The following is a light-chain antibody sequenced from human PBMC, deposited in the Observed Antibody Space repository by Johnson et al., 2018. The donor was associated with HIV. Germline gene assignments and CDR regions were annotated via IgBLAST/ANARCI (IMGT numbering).Light chain of an antibody. Sequence: QSVLTQPPSVSAAPGQKVTISCSASSSNIVNIYISWYQHLPGTAPKLLIYENNKRPSGIPDRFSGSKSGTSATMGITGLQTGDEADYYCGTWDSSLSGVFGTGTKVTVL. J-gene: IGLJ1*01. CDR3: GTWDSSLSGV. V-gene: IGLV1-51*02. CDR1: SSNIVNIY. CDR2: ENN.